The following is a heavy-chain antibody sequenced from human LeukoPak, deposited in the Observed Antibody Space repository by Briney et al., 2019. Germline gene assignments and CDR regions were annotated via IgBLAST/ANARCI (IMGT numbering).Heavy chain of an antibody. V-gene: IGHV3-7*01. J-gene: IGHJ6*03. D-gene: IGHD6-19*01. CDR1: GFTFSSYW. Sequence: PGGSLRPFCAASGFTFSSYWMGWVRQAPGKGLEWVANIKQDGSEKYYVDSVKGRFPISRDNAKNSVYLQMNSLRAEDTAVYYCARVILPSYSSGWYFGTYYYYMDVWGKGTTVTVSS. CDR2: IKQDGSEK. CDR3: ARVILPSYSSGWYFGTYYYYMDV.